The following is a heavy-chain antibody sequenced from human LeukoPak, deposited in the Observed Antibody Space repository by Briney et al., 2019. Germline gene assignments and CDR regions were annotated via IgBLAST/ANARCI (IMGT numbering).Heavy chain of an antibody. CDR1: GYTFTSYY. D-gene: IGHD4-17*01. Sequence: ASVKVSCRSSGYTFTSYYMHWVRQAPGQGLEWMGIINPSCGSTSYAQKFQGRVTMTRDMSTSTVYMELSSLRSEDTAVYYCARRAGEYSHPYDYWGQGTLVTVSS. V-gene: IGHV1-46*01. CDR2: INPSCGST. J-gene: IGHJ4*02. CDR3: ARRAGEYSHPYDY.